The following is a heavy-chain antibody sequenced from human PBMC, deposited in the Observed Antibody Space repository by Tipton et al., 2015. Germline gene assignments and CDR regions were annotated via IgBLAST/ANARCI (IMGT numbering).Heavy chain of an antibody. J-gene: IGHJ2*01. D-gene: IGHD6-19*01. CDR2: IYYSGST. Sequence: LSLSCTVSGVSVSSGSYYWSWIRQPPGKGLEWIGFIYYSGSTNYNPSLKSRVTMSVDTSKNQFSLKLSSVTAADTAVYYCARAHSSGWNDWYFDLWGRGTLVTVSS. CDR1: GVSVSSGSYY. V-gene: IGHV4-61*01. CDR3: ARAHSSGWNDWYFDL.